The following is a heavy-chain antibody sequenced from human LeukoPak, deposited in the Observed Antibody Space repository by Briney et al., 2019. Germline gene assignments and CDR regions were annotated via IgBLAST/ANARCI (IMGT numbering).Heavy chain of an antibody. D-gene: IGHD6-19*01. CDR2: IIPIFGTA. CDR1: GGTFSSYA. J-gene: IGHJ4*02. Sequence: ASVKVSCKASGGTFSSYAISWVRQAPGQGLEWMGGIIPIFGTANYAQKFQGRVTITADESTSTAYMELSSLRSEDTAVYYCAREFGSGSTRFDYWGQGTLVTVSS. CDR3: AREFGSGSTRFDY. V-gene: IGHV1-69*13.